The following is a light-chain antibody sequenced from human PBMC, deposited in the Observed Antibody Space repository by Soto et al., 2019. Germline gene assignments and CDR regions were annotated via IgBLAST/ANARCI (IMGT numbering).Light chain of an antibody. CDR3: AAWDDRLNGRV. J-gene: IGLJ3*02. V-gene: IGLV1-44*01. Sequence: QSVLAQPPSASATPGQRVTISCSGSSSNLGSNTVNWYQQLPGTAPKLLIYKSNQRPSGDPDRFSGSQSGTSASLAISGLQSEDEADYYCAAWDDRLNGRVFGGGTKVTVL. CDR2: KSN. CDR1: SSNLGSNT.